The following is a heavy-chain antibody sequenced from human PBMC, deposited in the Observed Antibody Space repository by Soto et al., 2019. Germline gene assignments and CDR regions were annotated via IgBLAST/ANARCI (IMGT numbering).Heavy chain of an antibody. Sequence: EVQLVESGGGLVQPGGSLRLSCAASGFTVSSNYMSWVRQAPGKGLEWVSVIYSGGSTYYADSVKGRFTISRDNSKNTLYLQMNSLRAEDTAVYYCARDQGLVQGNYYYYMDVWGKGTTVTVSS. CDR3: ARDQGLVQGNYYYYMDV. CDR1: GFTVSSNY. CDR2: IYSGGST. V-gene: IGHV3-66*01. J-gene: IGHJ6*03.